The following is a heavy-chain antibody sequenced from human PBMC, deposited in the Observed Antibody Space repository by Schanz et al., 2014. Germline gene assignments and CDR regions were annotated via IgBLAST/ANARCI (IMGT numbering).Heavy chain of an antibody. V-gene: IGHV3-13*04. D-gene: IGHD6-19*01. CDR1: GFTFSSYD. Sequence: VQLVDSGGGLVKPGGSLRLSCAASGFTFSSYDMHWVRQVTGKGLEWVSGIGTAGDTYYPDSVKGRFTISRENAQNSLFLQLNTLRAGDTAVYYCARVVGSGWHYFDLWGQGTLVTVSS. CDR3: ARVVGSGWHYFDL. J-gene: IGHJ4*02. CDR2: IGTAGDT.